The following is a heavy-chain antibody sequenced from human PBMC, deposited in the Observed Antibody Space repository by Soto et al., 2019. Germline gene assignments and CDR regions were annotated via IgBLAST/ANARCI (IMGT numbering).Heavy chain of an antibody. Sequence: GESLKISCKGSGYSFNTYWIGWVRQMPGKGLEWMGIIYPEDSDTRYGPSFQGQVTISADKSTNTAYLQWSSLRPSDTAFFYCARQENLNDHGDYFKFDYWGQGTQVTVSS. CDR3: ARQENLNDHGDYFKFDY. J-gene: IGHJ4*02. CDR1: GYSFNTYW. V-gene: IGHV5-51*01. CDR2: IYPEDSDT. D-gene: IGHD4-17*01.